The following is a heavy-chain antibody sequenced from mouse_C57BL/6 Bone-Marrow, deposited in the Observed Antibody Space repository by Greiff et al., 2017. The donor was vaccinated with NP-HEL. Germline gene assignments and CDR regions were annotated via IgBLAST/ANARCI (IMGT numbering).Heavy chain of an antibody. D-gene: IGHD1-1*01. CDR3: ARSDGSSYVGYYFDY. Sequence: VQLQQSGAELVRPGTSVKMSCKASGYTFTNYWIGWAKQRPGHGLEWIGDIYPGGGYTNYNEKFKGKATLTADKSSSTAYMQLSSLTSEDSAIYYCARSDGSSYVGYYFDYWGQGTTLTVSS. CDR2: IYPGGGYT. V-gene: IGHV1-63*01. CDR1: GYTFTNYW. J-gene: IGHJ2*01.